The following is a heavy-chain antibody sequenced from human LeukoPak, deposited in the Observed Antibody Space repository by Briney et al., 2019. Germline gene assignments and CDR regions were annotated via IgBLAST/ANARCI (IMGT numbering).Heavy chain of an antibody. V-gene: IGHV3-23*01. CDR1: GFTFSSYS. D-gene: IGHD2-15*01. Sequence: SGGSLRLSCAASGFTFSSYSMNWVRQAPGKGLEWVSAISGSGGSTYYADSVKGRFTISRDNSKNTLYLQMNSLRVEDTAVYYCARDPRESSLYAFDIWGQGTMVTVSS. CDR3: ARDPRESSLYAFDI. J-gene: IGHJ3*02. CDR2: ISGSGGST.